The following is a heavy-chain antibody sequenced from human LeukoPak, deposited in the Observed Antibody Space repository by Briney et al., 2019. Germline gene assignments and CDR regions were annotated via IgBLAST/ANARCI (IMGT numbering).Heavy chain of an antibody. CDR1: GGSISSGGYY. V-gene: IGHV4-30-2*01. J-gene: IGHJ4*02. Sequence: SQTLSLTCTVSGGSISSGGYYWSWIRQPPGKGLEWIGEINHSGSTNYNPSLKSRVTISVDTSKNQFSLKLSSVTAADTAVYYCARGYGGKPGGFDYWGQGTLVTVSS. CDR3: ARGYGGKPGGFDY. D-gene: IGHD4-23*01. CDR2: INHSGST.